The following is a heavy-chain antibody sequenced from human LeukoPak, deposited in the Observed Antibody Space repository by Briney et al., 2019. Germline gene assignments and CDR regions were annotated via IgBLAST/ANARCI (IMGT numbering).Heavy chain of an antibody. CDR1: GFTFSSYG. CDR3: ARERVVYSSSWYAFDY. D-gene: IGHD6-13*01. J-gene: IGHJ4*02. V-gene: IGHV3-53*01. Sequence: GGSLRLSCAASGFTFSSYGMSWVRQAPGKGLEWVSVIYSGGSTYYADSVKGRFTISRDNSKNTLYLQMNSLRAEDTAVYYCARERVVYSSSWYAFDYWGQGTLVTVSS. CDR2: IYSGGST.